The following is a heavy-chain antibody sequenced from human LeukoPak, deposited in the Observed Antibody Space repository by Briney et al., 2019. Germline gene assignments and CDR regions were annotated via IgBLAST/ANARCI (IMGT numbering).Heavy chain of an antibody. D-gene: IGHD3-10*01. CDR2: IYYSGST. CDR1: GGSISSSSYY. J-gene: IGHJ4*02. CDR3: ARFPSYFTMVRGVISAIDY. V-gene: IGHV4-39*07. Sequence: SETLSLTCTVSGGSISSSSYYWGWIRQPPGKGLEWIGSIYYSGSTYYNPSLESRVTISVDTSKNQFSLKLSSVTAADTAVYYCARFPSYFTMVRGVISAIDYWGQGTLVTVSS.